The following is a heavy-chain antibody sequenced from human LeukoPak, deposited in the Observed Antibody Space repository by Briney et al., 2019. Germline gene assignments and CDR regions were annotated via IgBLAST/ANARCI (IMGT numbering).Heavy chain of an antibody. CDR2: IYTSGST. J-gene: IGHJ4*02. CDR3: ARDLDY. Sequence: SETLSLTCTVSGGSISGGSYYWSWIRQPAGKGLEWIGRIYTSGSTNYNPSLKSRVTISVDTSKNQFSLKLSSVTAADTAVYYCARDLDYWGQGTLVTVSS. CDR1: GGSISGGSYY. V-gene: IGHV4-61*02.